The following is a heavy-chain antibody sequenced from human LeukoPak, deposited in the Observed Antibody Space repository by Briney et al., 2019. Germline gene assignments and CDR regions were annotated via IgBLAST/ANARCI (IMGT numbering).Heavy chain of an antibody. CDR3: ARVSQTVYFDY. CDR2: ISFDGTDA. J-gene: IGHJ4*02. CDR1: GFTFSSYA. Sequence: YPGGSLRLSCVASGFTFSSYAIHWVRQAPGKGLEWVAVISFDGTDAFYADSVKGRFTISRDNSKNTLYLQMNSLRADDTAVYYCARVSQTVYFDYWGQGTLVTVSS. V-gene: IGHV3-30*04. D-gene: IGHD4-17*01.